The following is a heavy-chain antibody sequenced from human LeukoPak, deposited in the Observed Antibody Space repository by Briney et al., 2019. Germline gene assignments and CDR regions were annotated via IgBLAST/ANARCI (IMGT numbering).Heavy chain of an antibody. CDR2: ISVYNGNT. CDR1: GYSFTSYG. CDR3: ARERPGYSYGYDY. Sequence: ASMKVSCKASGYSFTSYGITWVRQAPGQGLEWMGWISVYNGNTHYAQKFQGRVTVTTDTFTSTAYLELRSLRSDDTAVYYCARERPGYSYGYDYWGQGTLVTVSS. J-gene: IGHJ4*02. D-gene: IGHD5-18*01. V-gene: IGHV1-18*01.